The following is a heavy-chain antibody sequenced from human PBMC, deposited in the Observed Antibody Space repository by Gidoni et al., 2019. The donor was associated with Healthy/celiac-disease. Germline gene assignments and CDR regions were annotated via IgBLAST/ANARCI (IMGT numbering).Heavy chain of an antibody. CDR3: AKGGAGDGDYYYYMDV. CDR2: ISWNSGSI. D-gene: IGHD2-21*01. J-gene: IGHJ6*03. V-gene: IGHV3-9*01. Sequence: EVQLVESGGGLVQPGRSLRLSCAASGFTFDAYAMHWVRQAPGKGLEWVSGISWNSGSIGYADSVKGRFTISRDNAKNSLYLQMNSLRAEDTALYYCAKGGAGDGDYYYYMDVWGKGTTVTVSS. CDR1: GFTFDAYA.